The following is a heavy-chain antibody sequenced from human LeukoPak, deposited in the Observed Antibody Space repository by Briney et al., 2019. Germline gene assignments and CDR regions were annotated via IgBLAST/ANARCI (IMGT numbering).Heavy chain of an antibody. Sequence: LPGGSLRLSCAASGFTFSSYAMSWVRQAPGKGLEWVSAISGSGGSTYYADSVKGRFTISRDNSKNTLYLQMNSLRADDTAVYYCAKDPSGSSWYYFDYWGQGTLVTVSS. V-gene: IGHV3-23*01. CDR3: AKDPSGSSWYYFDY. CDR2: ISGSGGST. J-gene: IGHJ4*02. CDR1: GFTFSSYA. D-gene: IGHD1-26*01.